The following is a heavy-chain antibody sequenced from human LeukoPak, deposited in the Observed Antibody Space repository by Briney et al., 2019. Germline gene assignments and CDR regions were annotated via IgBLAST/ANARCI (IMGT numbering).Heavy chain of an antibody. CDR2: ITGGGDYT. D-gene: IGHD2-2*02. V-gene: IGHV3-23*01. Sequence: GGSLRLLCAASGFTFSTSAMSWVRQAPGKGLEWVSAITGGGDYTYYADSVKGRFTISRDNPKNAVYLQMISLRAEDTAVYYCAKGYRGIEAFDVWGQGTMVTVSS. CDR1: GFTFSTSA. J-gene: IGHJ3*01. CDR3: AKGYRGIEAFDV.